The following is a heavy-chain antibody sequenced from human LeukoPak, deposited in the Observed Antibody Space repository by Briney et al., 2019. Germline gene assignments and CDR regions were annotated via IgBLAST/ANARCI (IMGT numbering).Heavy chain of an antibody. J-gene: IGHJ4*02. CDR1: GYTFTGYY. V-gene: IGHV1-2*02. Sequence: GASVKVSCKASGYTFTGYYMHWVRQAPGQGLEWMGWINPNSGGTNYAQKFQGRVTMTRDTSISTAYMELSRLRSDDTAVYYCARDLLYGSGSLPFDYWGQGTLVTVSS. D-gene: IGHD3-10*01. CDR3: ARDLLYGSGSLPFDY. CDR2: INPNSGGT.